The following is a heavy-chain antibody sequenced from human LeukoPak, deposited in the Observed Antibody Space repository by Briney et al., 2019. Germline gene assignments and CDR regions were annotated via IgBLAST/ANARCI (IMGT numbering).Heavy chain of an antibody. CDR3: ARPIAVAGTDAFDI. CDR1: GGSISSSNYY. J-gene: IGHJ3*02. Sequence: PSETLSLTCTVSGGSISSSNYYWGWIRQPPGKGLEWIGTIYYSGSTSYNPSLKSRVSMSVDTSKNQLSLKLSSVIAADTAVYYCARPIAVAGTDAFDIWGQGTMVTVTS. D-gene: IGHD6-19*01. CDR2: IYYSGST. V-gene: IGHV4-39*01.